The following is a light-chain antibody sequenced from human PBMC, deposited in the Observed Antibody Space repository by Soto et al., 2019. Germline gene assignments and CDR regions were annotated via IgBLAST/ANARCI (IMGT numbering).Light chain of an antibody. CDR1: QSVSSRY. CDR3: QQYGTFIT. CDR2: GAS. V-gene: IGKV3-20*01. Sequence: EIVLTQSPGTLSLSPGERFTLSCMASQSVSSRYLAWHQQKPGQAPRLLIYGASNRATGIPDRFSGSGSGTDFTLTITRLEPEDFAVYYCQQYGTFITVGQGTRLDIK. J-gene: IGKJ5*01.